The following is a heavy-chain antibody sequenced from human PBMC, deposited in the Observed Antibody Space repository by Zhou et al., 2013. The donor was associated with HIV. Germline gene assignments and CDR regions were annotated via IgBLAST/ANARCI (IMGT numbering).Heavy chain of an antibody. V-gene: IGHV1-69*04. CDR3: TRGPAARLGFFDL. CDR1: GGTFSSYT. J-gene: IGHJ2*01. D-gene: IGHD6-6*01. Sequence: QVQLVQSGAEVKKPGSSVKVSCKASGGTFSSYTVNWVREAPGQGLEWMGRIIPILGMADYAQKFQGRLTITADKSTSTAYMELISLRSEDTAVYYCTRGPAARLGFFDLWGRGTLVTVSS. CDR2: IIPILGMA.